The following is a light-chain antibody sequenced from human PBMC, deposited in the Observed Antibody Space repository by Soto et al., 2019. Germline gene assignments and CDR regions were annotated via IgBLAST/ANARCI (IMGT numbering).Light chain of an antibody. Sequence: AIRMTQSPSSLSASTGDRVTITCRACQGISSYLAWYQQKPGKAPKLLIYAASTLQSGVPSRFSGSGSGTDFTLTISCLQSEDFATYYCQQYYSYPRTVGGGTKLEIK. J-gene: IGKJ4*01. CDR3: QQYYSYPRT. CDR2: AAS. CDR1: QGISSY. V-gene: IGKV1-8*01.